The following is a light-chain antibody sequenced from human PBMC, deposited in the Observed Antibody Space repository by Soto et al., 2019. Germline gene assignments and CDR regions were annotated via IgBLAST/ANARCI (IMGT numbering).Light chain of an antibody. Sequence: EIVMTQSPATLSVSPGERATLSCRASPSVSSNLAWYQQKPGQAPRLLIYGASTRATGIPARFSGSGSGTEFTLTISSLQSEDFAVYYCQQDNNWPRTFGQGTKVEIK. J-gene: IGKJ1*01. CDR1: PSVSSN. CDR3: QQDNNWPRT. V-gene: IGKV3-15*01. CDR2: GAS.